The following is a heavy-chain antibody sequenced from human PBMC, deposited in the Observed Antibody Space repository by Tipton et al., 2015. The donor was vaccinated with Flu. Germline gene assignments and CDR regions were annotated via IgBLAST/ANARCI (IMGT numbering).Heavy chain of an antibody. Sequence: GSLRLSCAASGFTFSSYSMNWVRQAPGKGLEWVSSISSSSSYIYYADSVKGRFTISRDNAKNSLYLQMNSLRAEDTAVYYCARLNAGGWYLDYWGQGTLVTVSS. D-gene: IGHD6-19*01. CDR2: ISSSSSYI. CDR3: ARLNAGGWYLDY. J-gene: IGHJ4*02. CDR1: GFTFSSYS. V-gene: IGHV3-21*04.